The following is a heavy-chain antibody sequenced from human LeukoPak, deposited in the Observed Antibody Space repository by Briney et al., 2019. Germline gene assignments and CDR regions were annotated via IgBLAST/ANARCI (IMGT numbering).Heavy chain of an antibody. CDR2: ISSSSSYI. D-gene: IGHD5-18*01. V-gene: IGHV3-21*01. CDR1: GFTFSSYS. J-gene: IGHJ4*02. Sequence: SGGSLRLSCAASGFTFSSYSMNWVRQAPGKGLEWVSSISSSSSYIYYADSVKGRFTISRDNAKNSLYLQMNSLRAEDTAVYYCARGGLVDTAMVRDYWGQGTLVTVSS. CDR3: ARGGLVDTAMVRDY.